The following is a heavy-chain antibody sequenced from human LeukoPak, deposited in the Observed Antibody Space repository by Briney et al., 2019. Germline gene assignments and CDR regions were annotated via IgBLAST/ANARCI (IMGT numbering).Heavy chain of an antibody. Sequence: ASVKVSCKASGYAFTDFYIHWVRQAPGQGLEWMGWINPNSGGTTYAQKFQGRVTLTTDTSVSTAYLELNGLRSDDTAVYYCARDLDYGSGSFSNWGQGAIVTVSS. CDR1: GYAFTDFY. J-gene: IGHJ4*02. D-gene: IGHD3-10*01. CDR3: ARDLDYGSGSFSN. CDR2: INPNSGGT. V-gene: IGHV1-2*02.